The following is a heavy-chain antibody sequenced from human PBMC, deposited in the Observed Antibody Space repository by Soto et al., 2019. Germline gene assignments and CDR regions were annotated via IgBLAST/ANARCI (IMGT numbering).Heavy chain of an antibody. CDR1: GFTFDDYT. CDR2: ISWDGGST. J-gene: IGHJ6*02. Sequence: EVQLVESGGVVVQPGGSLRLSCAASGFTFDDYTMYWVRQALGKGLEWVSLISWDGGSTYYADSVKGRFTISRDNSKSSLYLQMNSLRTADTALYYCAKDIRRWVRGVISYYYDGMDVWGQGTTVTVSS. D-gene: IGHD3-10*01. V-gene: IGHV3-43*01. CDR3: AKDIRRWVRGVISYYYDGMDV.